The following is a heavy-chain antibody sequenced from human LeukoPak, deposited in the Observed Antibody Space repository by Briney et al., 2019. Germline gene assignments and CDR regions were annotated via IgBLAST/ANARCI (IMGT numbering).Heavy chain of an antibody. V-gene: IGHV3-23*01. J-gene: IGHJ4*02. Sequence: GGSLRLSCAASGYSFSSHGMTWVRQAPGKGLEWVSTTNGAGDNTNYAETVKGRFTISRDNSKNTVYLQMNSLRAEDTAIYYCAKVTVCYGCYFDYWGQGTLVTVSS. CDR1: GYSFSSHG. CDR2: TNGAGDNT. D-gene: IGHD3-16*01. CDR3: AKVTVCYGCYFDY.